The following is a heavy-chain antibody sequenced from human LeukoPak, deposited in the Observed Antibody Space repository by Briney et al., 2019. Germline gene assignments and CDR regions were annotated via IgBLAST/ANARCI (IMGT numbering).Heavy chain of an antibody. D-gene: IGHD6-19*01. V-gene: IGHV4-39*01. CDR2: IFYRGST. Sequence: PSETLSLTSILLAPSTSSSPYYWGWIRQPPGNGLGWIGKIFYRGSTYSNPALKTRVTISVDTSKNQFSLKLTFVTAADTAVYFCARHSSVDGNWPRPLAYWGQGSLVPVSS. CDR3: ARHSSVDGNWPRPLAY. CDR1: APSTSSSPYY. J-gene: IGHJ4*02.